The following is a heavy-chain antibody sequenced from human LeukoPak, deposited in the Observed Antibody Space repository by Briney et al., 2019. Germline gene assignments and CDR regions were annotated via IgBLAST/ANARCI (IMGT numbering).Heavy chain of an antibody. Sequence: GGSLRLSCAASGFTFSNAWMSWVRQAPGKGLQGVGRIKSKTDGGTTDYAAPVKGRFTISRDDSKNTLYLQMNSLKTEDTAVYYCTTGQYDFWSGYYIDKGYWGQGTLVTVSS. CDR1: GFTFSNAW. CDR2: IKSKTDGGTT. J-gene: IGHJ4*02. D-gene: IGHD3-3*01. V-gene: IGHV3-15*01. CDR3: TTGQYDFWSGYYIDKGY.